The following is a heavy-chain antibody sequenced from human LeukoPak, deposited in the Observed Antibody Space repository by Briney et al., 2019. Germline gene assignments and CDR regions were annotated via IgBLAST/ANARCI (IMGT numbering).Heavy chain of an antibody. Sequence: SETLSLTCAVYGGSFSGYYWSWIRQPPGKGLEWIGEINHSGSTNYNPSLKSRVTISVDTSKNQFSLKLSSVTAAGTAVYYCARGLGIRYYYYYYMDVWGKGTTVTVSS. CDR3: ARGLGIRYYYYYYMDV. D-gene: IGHD3-10*01. CDR2: INHSGST. V-gene: IGHV4-34*01. J-gene: IGHJ6*03. CDR1: GGSFSGYY.